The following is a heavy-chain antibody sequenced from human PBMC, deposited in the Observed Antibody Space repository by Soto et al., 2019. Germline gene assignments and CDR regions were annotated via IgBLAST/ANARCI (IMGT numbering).Heavy chain of an antibody. CDR2: FSYSGST. J-gene: IGHJ4*02. CDR3: ERGSRHY. D-gene: IGHD2-2*01. CDR1: GGSITSSIYY. V-gene: IGHV4-39*01. Sequence: QLQLKESGPGLVKPSETLFLTCTVSGGSITSSIYYWGWIRQPPGKGLEWIGSFSYSGSTYNNPSLKNRVTISVDTSQNQFSLNLTSVAAADTAVYYWERGSRHYWGQGTLFTAAS.